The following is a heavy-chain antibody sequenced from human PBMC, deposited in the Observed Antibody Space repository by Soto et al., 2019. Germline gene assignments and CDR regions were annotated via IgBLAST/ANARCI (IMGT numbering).Heavy chain of an antibody. J-gene: IGHJ6*02. D-gene: IGHD1-20*01. Sequence: XGSLRLSCAASGFTFSAYWMSWVRQTPGKGLEWVANIKHDGSEKYYVDSVKGRFTISRDNAKNSLFLEMNSLRAEDTAVFYCAIITRGFSMDVWGQGTTVTVSS. V-gene: IGHV3-7*01. CDR3: AIITRGFSMDV. CDR1: GFTFSAYW. CDR2: IKHDGSEK.